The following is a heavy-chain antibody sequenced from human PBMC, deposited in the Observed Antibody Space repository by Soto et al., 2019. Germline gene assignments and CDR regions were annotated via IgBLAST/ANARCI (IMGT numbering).Heavy chain of an antibody. CDR1: CYSISSGYY. Sequence: SETLSLTCVVSCYSISSGYYWAWVRQPPGKELEWIGSIYHSGKTYYKPSLRSRVTVSVDTSKRQFSMKLISVTAADKAVYYCARDKRVTMIGGWFDPWGQGTLVTISS. V-gene: IGHV4-38-2*02. CDR2: IYHSGKT. J-gene: IGHJ5*02. D-gene: IGHD3-22*01. CDR3: ARDKRVTMIGGWFDP.